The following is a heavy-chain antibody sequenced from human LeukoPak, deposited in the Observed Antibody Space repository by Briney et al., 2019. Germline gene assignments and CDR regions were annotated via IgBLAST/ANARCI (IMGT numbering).Heavy chain of an antibody. V-gene: IGHV4-39*01. CDR1: GGSISSSSYY. CDR3: ARQNIGDFWSGYYINLCYFDY. D-gene: IGHD3-3*01. CDR2: IYYSGST. Sequence: PSETLSLTCTVSGGSISSSSYYWGWIRQPPGKGLEWIGSIYYSGSTYYNPSLKSRVTISVDTSKNQFSLKLSSVTAADTAVYYCARQNIGDFWSGYYINLCYFDYWGQGTLVTVSS. J-gene: IGHJ4*02.